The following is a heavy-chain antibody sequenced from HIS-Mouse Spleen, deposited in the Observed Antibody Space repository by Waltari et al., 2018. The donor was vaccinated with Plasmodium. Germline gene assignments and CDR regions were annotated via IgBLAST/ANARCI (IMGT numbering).Heavy chain of an antibody. CDR2: IYYSGST. D-gene: IGHD1-26*01. J-gene: IGHJ4*02. V-gene: IGHV4-39*01. CDR1: GCSLSSSSYY. Sequence: LQLQESGPGLVKPSETLSLTCTVSGCSLSSSSYYWGWIRQPPGKGLEWIGSIYYSGSTYYNPSLKSRVTISVDTSKNQFSLKLSSVTAADTAVYYCARRGGSYYYFDYWGQGTLVTVSS. CDR3: ARRGGSYYYFDY.